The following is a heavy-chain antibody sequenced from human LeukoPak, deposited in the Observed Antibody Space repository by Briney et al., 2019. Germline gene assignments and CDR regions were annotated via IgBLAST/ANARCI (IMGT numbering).Heavy chain of an antibody. CDR2: ISYDGSNK. CDR3: AKDNYYDSSAIDY. CDR1: GFTFSSYG. J-gene: IGHJ4*02. V-gene: IGHV3-30*18. Sequence: AGGSLRLSCAASGFTFSSYGMHWVRQAPGKGLEWVAVISYDGSNKYYADSVKGRFTISRDNSKNTLYLQMNSLRAEDTAVYYCAKDNYYDSSAIDYWGQGTLVSVSS. D-gene: IGHD3-22*01.